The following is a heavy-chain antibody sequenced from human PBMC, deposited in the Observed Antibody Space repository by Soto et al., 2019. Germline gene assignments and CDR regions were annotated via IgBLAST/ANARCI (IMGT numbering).Heavy chain of an antibody. Sequence: QEQLVQSGPEVKKPGSSVKVSCKDSGGLFSSFAISWVRQAPGQGLEWLGGIIPVFGTTNYAEKFQGRVTITADESTNTAYMELSSLGSDDTAVYYCARPDEGGYSSNHHYYYALDVWGQGTTVTV. CDR2: IIPVFGTT. J-gene: IGHJ6*02. D-gene: IGHD3-22*01. CDR1: GGLFSSFA. CDR3: ARPDEGGYSSNHHYYYALDV. V-gene: IGHV1-69*01.